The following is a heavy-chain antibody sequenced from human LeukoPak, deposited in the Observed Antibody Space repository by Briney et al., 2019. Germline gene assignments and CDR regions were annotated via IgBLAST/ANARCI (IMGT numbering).Heavy chain of an antibody. CDR1: GFTIRNYW. J-gene: IGHJ5*02. CDR3: ARDYEALSSGFNWFAP. V-gene: IGHV3-74*01. D-gene: IGHD6-19*01. Sequence: AGGSLRLSCEASGFTIRNYWMHWISQVPGKGPVWVGRVYVDATSTNYADSVKGRFTISRDNAKNTVYLQMDNLRRDDTGVYYCARDYEALSSGFNWFAPWGQGTLVTVSS. CDR2: VYVDATST.